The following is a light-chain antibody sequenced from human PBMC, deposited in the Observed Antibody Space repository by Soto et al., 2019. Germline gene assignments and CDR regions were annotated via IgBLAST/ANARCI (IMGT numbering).Light chain of an antibody. CDR3: QQYGSSPPYT. Sequence: EVVLTQSPVTLSLSPGERATLSCRASQTVSNNYLAWYQQKPCQAPKLLIFGSSDRATGIPDRFSGSGSGTDFTLTISRLEPEDFAVYYCQQYGSSPPYTFGQGTKLEIK. V-gene: IGKV3-20*01. CDR2: GSS. J-gene: IGKJ2*01. CDR1: QTVSNNY.